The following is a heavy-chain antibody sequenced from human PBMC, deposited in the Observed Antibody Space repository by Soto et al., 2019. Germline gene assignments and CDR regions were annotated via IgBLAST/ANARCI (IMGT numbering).Heavy chain of an antibody. CDR2: IDHSGST. Sequence: QVQLQQWGAGLLKPSETLSLTCAVNGGSFSAYYWTWIRQPPGRGLEWIGEIDHSGSTNYNPSLERRCTITIDTGKNRFSPNVTSVTAADTAVYYCVRGLRESGMGVRGQGTTVTVS. J-gene: IGHJ6*02. CDR3: VRGLRESGMGV. V-gene: IGHV4-34*01. CDR1: GGSFSAYY.